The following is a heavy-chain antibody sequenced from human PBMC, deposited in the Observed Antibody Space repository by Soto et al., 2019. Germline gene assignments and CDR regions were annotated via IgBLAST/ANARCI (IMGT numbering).Heavy chain of an antibody. CDR1: GGTFSSYA. CDR2: IIPIFGTA. CDR3: ARNYYGSGSYGSGYYYYGMDV. V-gene: IGHV1-69*13. D-gene: IGHD3-10*01. Sequence: SVKVSCKASGGTFSSYAISWVRQAPGQGLEWMGGIIPIFGTANYAQKFQGRVTITADESTSTAYMELSSLRSEDTAVYYCARNYYGSGSYGSGYYYYGMDVWGQGTTVTVSS. J-gene: IGHJ6*02.